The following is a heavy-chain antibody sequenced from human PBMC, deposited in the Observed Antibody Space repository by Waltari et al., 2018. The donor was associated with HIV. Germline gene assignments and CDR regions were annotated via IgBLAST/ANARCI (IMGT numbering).Heavy chain of an antibody. CDR3: ARGGPSGYGRRCNAFDL. CDR2: MNIRKPKT. J-gene: IGHJ3*01. V-gene: IGHV1-18*01. D-gene: IGHD2-15*01. Sequence: QVHLVQSGPEVKKPGASVRVSCTASGYPFMNSPITWLRQAPGQGLEWMGWMNIRKPKTNSAQKLQGRVTLTADTATSTAYMEVEGLTSVDTALYYCARGGPSGYGRRCNAFDLWGQGTMVTVTS. CDR1: GYPFMNSP.